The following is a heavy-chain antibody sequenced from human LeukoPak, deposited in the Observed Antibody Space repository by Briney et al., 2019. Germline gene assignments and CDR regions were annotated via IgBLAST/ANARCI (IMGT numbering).Heavy chain of an antibody. J-gene: IGHJ5*02. CDR3: AKAFSAYENWPPNWFDP. Sequence: GGSLRLSCAASGFTFSSYAMSWVRQAPGKGLEWVSAISGSGGGTYYADFVKGRLTISRDNSKNTLYLQMSSLRAEDTAVYYCAKAFSAYENWPPNWFDPWGQGTLVTVSS. V-gene: IGHV3-23*01. CDR1: GFTFSSYA. CDR2: ISGSGGGT. D-gene: IGHD5-12*01.